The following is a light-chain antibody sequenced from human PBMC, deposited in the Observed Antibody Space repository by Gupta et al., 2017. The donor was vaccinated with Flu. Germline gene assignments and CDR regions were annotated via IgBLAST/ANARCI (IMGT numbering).Light chain of an antibody. CDR1: QGIGNE. CDR2: AAS. Sequence: AIQMTQSPSSLSASVGDRVTITCRASQGIGNELGWYQQKPGKAPKDLIYAASNLQSGVPSRFSGSGSGTDFTLTISSLQPEDFATYYCLQDYNFPRTFGQGTKVEFK. CDR3: LQDYNFPRT. V-gene: IGKV1-6*01. J-gene: IGKJ1*01.